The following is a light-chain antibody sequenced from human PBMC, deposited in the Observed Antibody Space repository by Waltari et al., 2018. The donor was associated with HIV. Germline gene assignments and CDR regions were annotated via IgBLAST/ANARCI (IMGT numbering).Light chain of an antibody. CDR2: LGS. CDR1: QSPLHSNRNNY. Sequence: IVMTQSPLSLPVPPGEPASISRRSSQSPLHSNRNNYLGWYLQKPGQSPQLLIYLGSKWASGVPDRFSGSGSGTDFTLKISRVEAEDVGVYYCMQVLQTPLNFGPGTKVDIK. J-gene: IGKJ3*01. V-gene: IGKV2-28*01. CDR3: MQVLQTPLN.